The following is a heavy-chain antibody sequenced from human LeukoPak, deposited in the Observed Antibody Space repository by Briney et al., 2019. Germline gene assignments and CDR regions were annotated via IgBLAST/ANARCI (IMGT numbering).Heavy chain of an antibody. CDR2: IYTSGST. Sequence: PSETLSLTCTVSGCSISSYYWSWIRQPAGKGLEWIGRIYTSGSTNYNPSLKSRVTMSVDTSKNQFSLKLSSVTAAHTAVYYCAKDSQYYDFWSGYSFWFDPWGQGTLVTVSS. V-gene: IGHV4-4*07. J-gene: IGHJ5*02. CDR3: AKDSQYYDFWSGYSFWFDP. D-gene: IGHD3-3*01. CDR1: GCSISSYY.